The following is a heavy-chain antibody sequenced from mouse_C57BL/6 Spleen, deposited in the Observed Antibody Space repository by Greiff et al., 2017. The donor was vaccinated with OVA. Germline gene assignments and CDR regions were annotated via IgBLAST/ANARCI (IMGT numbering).Heavy chain of an antibody. CDR2: ISSGGSYT. D-gene: IGHD1-1*01. V-gene: IGHV5-6*01. Sequence: DVHLVESGGDLVKPGGSLKLSCAASGFTFSSYGMSWVRQTPDKRLEWVAAISSGGSYTYYPDSVKGRFTISRDNAKNTLYLQMSSLKSEDTAMYYCARQDYGSSSYWYFDVWGTGTTVTVSS. J-gene: IGHJ1*03. CDR1: GFTFSSYG. CDR3: ARQDYGSSSYWYFDV.